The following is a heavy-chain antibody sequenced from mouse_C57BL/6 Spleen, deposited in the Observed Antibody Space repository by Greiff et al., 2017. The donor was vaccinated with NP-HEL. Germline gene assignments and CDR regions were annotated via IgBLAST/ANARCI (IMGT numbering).Heavy chain of an antibody. CDR3: ARTGSTAMDY. CDR1: GYTFTSYW. CDR2: IDPSDSET. V-gene: IGHV1-52*01. J-gene: IGHJ4*01. D-gene: IGHD1-1*01. Sequence: QVQLHQPGAELVRPGSSVKLSCKASGYTFTSYWMHWVKQRPIQGLEWIGNIDPSDSETHYNQKFKDKATLTVDKSSSTAYMQLSSLTSEDSAVYYCARTGSTAMDYWGQGTSVTVSS.